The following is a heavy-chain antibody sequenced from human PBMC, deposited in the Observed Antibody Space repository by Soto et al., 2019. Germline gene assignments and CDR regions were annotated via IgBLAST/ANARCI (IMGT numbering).Heavy chain of an antibody. D-gene: IGHD2-2*01. CDR1: GGTFSSYA. CDR2: IIPIFGTA. Sequence: QVQLVQSGAEVKKPGSSVKVSCKASGGTFSSYAISWVRQAPGQGLEWMGGIIPIFGTANYAQKFQGRVTITADESTSTAYMELSSLRSEDTAVYYCARPRRGVVVPAASFDYWGQGTLVTVSS. CDR3: ARPRRGVVVPAASFDY. V-gene: IGHV1-69*01. J-gene: IGHJ4*02.